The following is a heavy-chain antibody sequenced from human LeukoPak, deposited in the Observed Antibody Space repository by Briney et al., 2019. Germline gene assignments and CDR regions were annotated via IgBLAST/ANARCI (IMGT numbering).Heavy chain of an antibody. CDR3: ATTLNGNTFWGS. D-gene: IGHD1-7*01. J-gene: IGHJ4*02. CDR1: GYTFTSYW. V-gene: IGHV5-51*01. Sequence: KPGESLKISCKGSGYTFTSYWIGWVRQMPGKGLEWMGIMYLADSDTRYSPSFQGQVTISADKSISTAYLQWNSLKASDTAMYYCATTLNGNTFWGSWGQGTLVTVSS. CDR2: MYLADSDT.